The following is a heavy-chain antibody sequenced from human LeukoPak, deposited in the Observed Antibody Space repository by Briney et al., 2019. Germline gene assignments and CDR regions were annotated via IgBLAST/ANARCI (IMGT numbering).Heavy chain of an antibody. V-gene: IGHV4-59*12. CDR3: ARGPPHYCSGGSCYSEGYFDY. J-gene: IGHJ4*02. Sequence: SETLSLTCTVSGGSISSYYRSWIRQPPGKGLEWIGYIYYSGSTNYNPSLKSRVTISVDTSKNQFSLKLSSVTAADTAVYYCARGPPHYCSGGSCYSEGYFDYWGQGTLVTVSS. D-gene: IGHD2-15*01. CDR1: GGSISSYY. CDR2: IYYSGST.